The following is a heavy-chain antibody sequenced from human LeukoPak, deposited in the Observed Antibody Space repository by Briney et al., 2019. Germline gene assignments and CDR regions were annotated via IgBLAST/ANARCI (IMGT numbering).Heavy chain of an antibody. CDR1: GDSIDCY. D-gene: IGHD2-15*01. CDR3: AGCPWPLSFYF. J-gene: IGHJ4*02. V-gene: IGHV4-59*01. Sequence: SETLSLTCTVSGDSIDCYWYWSRRPPQEGVEWIGCIYYTGRTTYTPSLKSRVTISLDTSKNPISLKLNSLTSADTAVYYCAGCPWPLSFYFWGQGTLGPVSS. CDR2: IYYTGRT.